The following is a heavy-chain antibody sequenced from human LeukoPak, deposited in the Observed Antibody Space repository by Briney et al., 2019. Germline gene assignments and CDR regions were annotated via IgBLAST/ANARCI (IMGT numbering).Heavy chain of an antibody. V-gene: IGHV1-2*02. J-gene: IGHJ3*02. D-gene: IGHD5-12*01. CDR1: GYTFTGYY. Sequence: ASVKVSCKASGYTFTGYYMHWVRQAPGQGLEWMGWINPNSGGTNYAQKFQGRVTISVDTSKNQFSLKLSSVTAADTAVYYCARAGLERDGYNRRSPDAFDIWGQGTMVTVSS. CDR2: INPNSGGT. CDR3: ARAGLERDGYNRRSPDAFDI.